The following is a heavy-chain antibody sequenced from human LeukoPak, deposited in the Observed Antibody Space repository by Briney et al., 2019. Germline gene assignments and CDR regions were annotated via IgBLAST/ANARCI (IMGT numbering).Heavy chain of an antibody. V-gene: IGHV4-59*01. CDR2: IYYSGST. CDR1: GGSISSYY. Sequence: PSETLSLTCTVSGGSISSYYWSWIRQPPGKGLEWIGYIYYSGSTNYNPSLKSRVTISVDTSKNQFSLSLTAVTAADTAIYYCARGPANLDPWGQGMLVTVSS. CDR3: ARGPANLDP. J-gene: IGHJ5*02.